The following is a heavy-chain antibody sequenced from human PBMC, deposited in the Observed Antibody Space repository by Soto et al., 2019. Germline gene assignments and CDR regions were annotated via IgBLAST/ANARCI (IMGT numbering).Heavy chain of an antibody. D-gene: IGHD7-27*01. J-gene: IGHJ4*02. CDR1: GGSITNHY. CDR3: ARANCYSEY. CDR2: IYYTGST. Sequence: QVHLQESGPGLVKPSETLSLTCTVSGGSITNHYWSWIRQPPGKGLEWIGYIYYTGSTNYNPSLKSRVTMSVDTSKNQCSLNLTSLTAADTAIYYCARANCYSEYWGQGTLVTVSS. V-gene: IGHV4-59*11.